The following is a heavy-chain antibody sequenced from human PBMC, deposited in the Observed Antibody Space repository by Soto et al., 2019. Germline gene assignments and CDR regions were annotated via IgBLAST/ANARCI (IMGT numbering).Heavy chain of an antibody. CDR2: INPNSGGT. CDR3: ARTFWSGYFHFDY. CDR1: GYTFSGDY. J-gene: IGHJ4*02. V-gene: IGHV1-2*02. Sequence: SVKVSCKAAGYTFSGDYMHWVRQAPGQGLEWMGWINPNSGGTNYAQKFQGRATMTRDTSISTAYMELSRLRSDDTAVYYCARTFWSGYFHFDYWGQGTLVTVSS. D-gene: IGHD3-3*01.